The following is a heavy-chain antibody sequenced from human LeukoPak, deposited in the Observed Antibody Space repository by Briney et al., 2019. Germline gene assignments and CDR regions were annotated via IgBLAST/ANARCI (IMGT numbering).Heavy chain of an antibody. CDR2: ISSSSSYT. CDR1: GFTFSDYY. V-gene: IGHV3-11*05. J-gene: IGHJ4*02. CDR3: ARAMIKVGGVIDEGSDY. Sequence: PGGSLRLSCAASGFTFSDYYMSWIRQAPGKGLEWVSYISSSSSYTNYADSVKGRFTISRDNAKNSLYLQMNSLRAEDTGVYYCARAMIKVGGVIDEGSDYWGQGTLVTVSS. D-gene: IGHD3-16*02.